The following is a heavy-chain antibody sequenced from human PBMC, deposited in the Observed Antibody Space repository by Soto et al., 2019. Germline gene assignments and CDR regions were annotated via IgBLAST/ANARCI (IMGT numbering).Heavy chain of an antibody. CDR2: IRPHNGDT. CDR1: GYTFTTIR. CDR3: ARDRSGWYDF. V-gene: IGHV1-18*01. Sequence: QVQLVQSAAEVGKPGASVKVSCKASGYTFTTIRLSWVRQAPGQGLEWMGWIRPHNGDTQYAQKFQRRVTMTADTSKTTEYMEVRSLRPGDTAVFYCARDRSGWYDFWGQGPLVTVSS. D-gene: IGHD6-19*01. J-gene: IGHJ5*01.